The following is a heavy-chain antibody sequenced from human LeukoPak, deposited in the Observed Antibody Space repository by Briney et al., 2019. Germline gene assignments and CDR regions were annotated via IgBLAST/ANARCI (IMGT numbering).Heavy chain of an antibody. CDR2: IYYSGST. J-gene: IGHJ3*02. V-gene: IGHV4-30-4*08. CDR3: ARGLLGCSGGSWYVWAFDI. Sequence: SQTLSLTCTVSGGSISSDDYYWRWLRQPPGKGLEWIGYIYYSGSTYYNPSLKSRVTISVDTSKNQFSLKLSSLTAADTAVYYCARGLLGCSGGSWYVWAFDIWGQGTMVTVSS. D-gene: IGHD2-15*01. CDR1: GGSISSDDYY.